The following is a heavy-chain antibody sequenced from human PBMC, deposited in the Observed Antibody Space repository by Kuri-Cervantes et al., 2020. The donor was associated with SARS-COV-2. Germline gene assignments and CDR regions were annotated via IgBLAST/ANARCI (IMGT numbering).Heavy chain of an antibody. CDR3: ARGNYHAPYNNYYYMDV. D-gene: IGHD1-7*01. CDR2: ISAHDGNT. J-gene: IGHJ6*03. CDR1: GYTFTVYG. Sequence: ASVKVSCKASGYTFTVYGVTWVRQAPGQGPEWMGWISAHDGNTKYPQKFQGRITMTTDISTNTAYMELESLRSDDTAVYYCARGNYHAPYNNYYYMDVWGEGTTVTVSS. V-gene: IGHV1-18*01.